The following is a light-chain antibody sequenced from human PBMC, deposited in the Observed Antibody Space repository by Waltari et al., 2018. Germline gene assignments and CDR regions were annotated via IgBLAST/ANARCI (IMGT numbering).Light chain of an antibody. CDR3: QQFDSAPLT. J-gene: IGKJ4*01. Sequence: DIQMTQSPSSLSASLGDRVTITCQASQDINIYLNWYQQKPGKAPKVLIYEASDLMTGVPSRFRGSGSGKDFTLTITSLQPEEFATYCCQQFDSAPLTFGGGTKIEIK. CDR1: QDINIY. CDR2: EAS. V-gene: IGKV1-33*01.